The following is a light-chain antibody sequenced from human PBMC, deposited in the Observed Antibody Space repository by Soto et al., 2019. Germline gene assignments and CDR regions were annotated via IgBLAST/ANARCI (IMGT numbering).Light chain of an antibody. CDR2: EVS. Sequence: LTQPASVSGSPGQSITVSCTGTSSDVGGYNSVSWYQQHPGKPPKLIIYEVSNRPSGVSDRFSGSKSGNTASLTISGLQAEDEADYYCSSYTSTSSYVFATGTKVTVL. V-gene: IGLV2-14*03. CDR1: SSDVGGYNS. J-gene: IGLJ1*01. CDR3: SSYTSTSSYV.